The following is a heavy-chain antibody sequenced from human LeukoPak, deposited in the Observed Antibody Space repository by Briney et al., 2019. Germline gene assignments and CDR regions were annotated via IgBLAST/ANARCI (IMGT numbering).Heavy chain of an antibody. CDR2: IYYSGRT. D-gene: IGHD2-15*01. CDR3: GRLEVVAAIVDY. CDR1: GGSISSYY. Sequence: SETLSLTCTVSGGSISSYYWSWIRQPPGKGMEWIGYIYYSGRTNYNPSLTSRVTISVDTSNMQFSLKLSSVTAADTAVYYCGRLEVVAAIVDYWGQGTLVTVSS. J-gene: IGHJ4*02. V-gene: IGHV4-59*08.